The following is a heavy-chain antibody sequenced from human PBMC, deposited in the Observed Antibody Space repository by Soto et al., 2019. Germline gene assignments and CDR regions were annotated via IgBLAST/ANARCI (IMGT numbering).Heavy chain of an antibody. CDR3: ARDDDYGYLYV. D-gene: IGHD4-17*01. CDR1: GGSISSYY. V-gene: IGHV4-59*01. CDR2: IYYSGST. J-gene: IGHJ6*02. Sequence: QVQLQESGPGLVKPSETLSLTCTVSGGSISSYYWSWIRQPPGKGLEWIGYIYYSGSTNYNPSLKSRVTISVDTSKNQFSLKLSSVTAADTAVYYCARDDDYGYLYVWGQGTTVTVSS.